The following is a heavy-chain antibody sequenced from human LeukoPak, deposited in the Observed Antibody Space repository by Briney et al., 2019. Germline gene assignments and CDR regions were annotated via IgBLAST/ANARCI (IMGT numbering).Heavy chain of an antibody. V-gene: IGHV4-4*09. D-gene: IGHD4-23*01. CDR2: VYSSGNT. J-gene: IGHJ4*02. CDR1: GGSISSYY. Sequence: SETLSLTCTVSGGSISSYYWSWLRQPPGKGLEWIGYVYSSGNTNYNPSLKTRITISVDTSMNQFSLNLSSVTAADTAAYYCARLHGGKGQYYFDYWGQGTLVTVSS. CDR3: ARLHGGKGQYYFDY.